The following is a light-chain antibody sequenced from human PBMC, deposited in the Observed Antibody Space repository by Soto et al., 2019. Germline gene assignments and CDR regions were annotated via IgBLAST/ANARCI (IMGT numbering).Light chain of an antibody. Sequence: QSALTQPPSASGSPGQSVTISCTGTSSDVGAYIFVSWYQQHPGNAPKLMVYDVNRRPPGVPDRFFGSKSGNTASLTVSGPEPEDEADYYCVAFAGGRYVFGTGTKGTGL. V-gene: IGLV2-8*01. CDR3: VAFAGGRYV. CDR2: DVN. J-gene: IGLJ1*01. CDR1: SSDVGAYIF.